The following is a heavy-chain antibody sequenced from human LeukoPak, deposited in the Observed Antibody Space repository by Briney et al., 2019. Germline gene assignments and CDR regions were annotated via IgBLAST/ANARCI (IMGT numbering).Heavy chain of an antibody. CDR3: ARAPYYYGSGSPPDY. D-gene: IGHD3-10*01. V-gene: IGHV1-69*01. Sequence: ASVKVSCKASGGTFSSYAISWVRQAPEQGLEWMGGIIPIFGTANYAQKFQGRVTITADESTSTAYMELSSLRSEDTAVYYCARAPYYYGSGSPPDYWGQGTLVTVSS. CDR2: IIPIFGTA. J-gene: IGHJ4*02. CDR1: GGTFSSYA.